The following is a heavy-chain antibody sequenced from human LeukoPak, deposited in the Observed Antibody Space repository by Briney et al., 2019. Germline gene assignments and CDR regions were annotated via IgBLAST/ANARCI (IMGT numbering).Heavy chain of an antibody. D-gene: IGHD3-10*02. CDR1: GFTFSDYY. Sequence: GGSLRLSCAASGFTFSDYYMSWIRQAPGKGLEWVSYISSSGSTIYYADSVKGRFTISRDNAKNSLYLQMNSLRAEDTAVYYCARDRPKFGELLYYSIFFDYWGQGTLVTVSS. CDR2: ISSSGSTI. CDR3: ARDRPKFGELLYYSIFFDY. V-gene: IGHV3-11*04. J-gene: IGHJ4*02.